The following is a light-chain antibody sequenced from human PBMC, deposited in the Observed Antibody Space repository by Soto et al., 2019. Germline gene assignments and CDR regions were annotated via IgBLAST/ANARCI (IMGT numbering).Light chain of an antibody. V-gene: IGLV2-23*02. Sequence: QSALTQPASVSGSPGQSITISCTGTSSDVGSHNLVSWDQQHPGQAPKLMIYEVSKRPLGVSTRLSASKSGNTASLTISGLHAEDEADYYCCSYGGSRAVFGGGTQLTVL. CDR3: CSYGGSRAV. CDR2: EVS. J-gene: IGLJ7*01. CDR1: SSDVGSHNL.